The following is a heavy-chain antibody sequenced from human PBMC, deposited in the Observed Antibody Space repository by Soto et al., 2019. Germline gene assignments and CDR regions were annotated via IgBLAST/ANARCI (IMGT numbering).Heavy chain of an antibody. Sequence: SETLSLTCTVSGGSISSYYWSWIRQPPGKGLEGIGDTYYSGDTNYNPPLKSRVTISVDTSKNRFSLKLSSVTAADTAVYYCASAVRFLGHYDYWGQGTLVTVSS. CDR3: ASAVRFLGHYDY. J-gene: IGHJ4*02. CDR2: TYYSGDT. CDR1: GGSISSYY. V-gene: IGHV4-59*08. D-gene: IGHD3-3*01.